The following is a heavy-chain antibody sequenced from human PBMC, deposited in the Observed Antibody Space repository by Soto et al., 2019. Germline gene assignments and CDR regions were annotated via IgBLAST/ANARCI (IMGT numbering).Heavy chain of an antibody. CDR3: VKSRGGNNFDFFD. Sequence: PGGSLRLSCSASGFTFSSYAMHWVRQAPGKGLGYVSGVRGNGDPPFYADSVKGRFTISRDNSKNTLYLQMSSLSADDTAVYYCVKSRGGNNFDFFDWGQGALVTVS. CDR2: VRGNGDPP. D-gene: IGHD5-12*01. V-gene: IGHV3-64D*06. J-gene: IGHJ4*02. CDR1: GFTFSSYA.